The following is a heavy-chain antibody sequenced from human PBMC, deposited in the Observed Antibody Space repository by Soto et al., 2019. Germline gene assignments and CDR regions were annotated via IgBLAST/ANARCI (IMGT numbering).Heavy chain of an antibody. V-gene: IGHV2-5*01. Sequence: SGPTLVNPTQTLTLTCSFSGFSFSTSGVGVGWVRQPPGKALEWLALIYWSGDEHYRPSLKSRLTITKDTPKNQVVLIMTNMDPVDTATYYCARGLATLPVFAFDVWGQGTTVTVSS. CDR1: GFSFSTSGVG. J-gene: IGHJ3*01. CDR3: ARGLATLPVFAFDV. D-gene: IGHD6-6*01. CDR2: IYWSGDE.